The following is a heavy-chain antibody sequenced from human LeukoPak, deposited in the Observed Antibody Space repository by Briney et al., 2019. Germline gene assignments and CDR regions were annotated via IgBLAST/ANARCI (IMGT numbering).Heavy chain of an antibody. D-gene: IGHD6-13*01. CDR1: GGTFSSYA. CDR3: ARGRLYSSSWYGGLDYYYGTDV. CDR2: IIPIFGTA. V-gene: IGHV1-69*13. J-gene: IGHJ6*04. Sequence: ASVKVSCKASGGTFSSYAISWVRQAPGQGLEWMGGIIPIFGTANYAQKFQGRVTITADESTSTAYMELSSLRSEDTAVYYCARGRLYSSSWYGGLDYYYGTDVRGKGTTVTVSS.